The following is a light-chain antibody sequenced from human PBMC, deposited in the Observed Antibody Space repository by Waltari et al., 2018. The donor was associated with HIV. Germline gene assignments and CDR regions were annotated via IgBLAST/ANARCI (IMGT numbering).Light chain of an antibody. J-gene: IGLJ3*02. CDR2: SNN. V-gene: IGLV1-44*01. CDR1: SPNIGSNT. Sequence: QSVLTQPPSASGTPGQRVTISCSGSSPNIGSNTVNWYQQLPGTAPKPLLFSNNPRPAVVPARFSVSKSGTSAALAISGLQSEDEADYYCTAWDDGLSDPVFGGGTKLTVL. CDR3: TAWDDGLSDPV.